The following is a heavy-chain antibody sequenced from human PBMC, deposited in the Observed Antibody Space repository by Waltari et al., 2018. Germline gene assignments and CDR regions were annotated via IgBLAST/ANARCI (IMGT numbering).Heavy chain of an antibody. CDR2: IYYRGST. V-gene: IGHV4-30-4*08. CDR3: ARTRLDSSGYYYPYYFDY. D-gene: IGHD3-22*01. Sequence: QVQLQESGPGLVKPSQTLSLTCTVSGGSISSGDYYWSWIRQPPGKGLEWIGYIYYRGSTYDNPSLKSRVTISVDTSKNQFSLKLSSVTAADTAVYYCARTRLDSSGYYYPYYFDYWGQGTLVTVST. CDR1: GGSISSGDYY. J-gene: IGHJ4*02.